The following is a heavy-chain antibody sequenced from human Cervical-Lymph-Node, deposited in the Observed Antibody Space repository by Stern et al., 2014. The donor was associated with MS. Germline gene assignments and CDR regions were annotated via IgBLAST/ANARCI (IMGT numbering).Heavy chain of an antibody. D-gene: IGHD4-11*01. CDR2: INTSGTTK. CDR3: ARDYDYRYPYGLGV. Sequence: QLVQSGGGLVKPGGSLRLSCAASGFTFSEYYMTWIRQAPGKGLEWISDINTSGTTKYYAYSGKGRFTISRYNARDSLYLQSNSLSAEDTAVYYCARDYDYRYPYGLGVWGGGTTVIVSS. J-gene: IGHJ6*04. V-gene: IGHV3-11*01. CDR1: GFTFSEYY.